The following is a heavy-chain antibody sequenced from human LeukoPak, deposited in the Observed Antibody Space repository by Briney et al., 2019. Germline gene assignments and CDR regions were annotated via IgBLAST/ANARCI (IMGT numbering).Heavy chain of an antibody. J-gene: IGHJ4*02. CDR2: ISGSGGST. V-gene: IGHV3-23*01. Sequence: GGSLSLSCAASGFTFSSYAMLWVRQAAGKGLEWVSAISGSGGSTYYANSVKGRFTISRDNSKNTLYLQMNSLRAEDTAVYYCSKDDSSGYFYAPGGIDYWGQGTLVTVSS. CDR1: GFTFSSYA. D-gene: IGHD3-22*01. CDR3: SKDDSSGYFYAPGGIDY.